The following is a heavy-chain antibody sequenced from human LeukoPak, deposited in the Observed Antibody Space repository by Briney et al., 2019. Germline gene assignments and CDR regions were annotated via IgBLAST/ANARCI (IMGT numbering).Heavy chain of an antibody. CDR1: GGSISSGGYY. J-gene: IGHJ4*02. CDR3: ARGGYSYGYFDY. V-gene: IGHV4-61*02. D-gene: IGHD5-18*01. Sequence: SETLSLTCTVSGGSISSGGYYWSWIRQPAGKGLEWIGRIYTSGSTNYIPSLKSRITISVDTSKNQFSLKLSSVTAADTAVYYCARGGYSYGYFDYWGQGTLVTVSS. CDR2: IYTSGST.